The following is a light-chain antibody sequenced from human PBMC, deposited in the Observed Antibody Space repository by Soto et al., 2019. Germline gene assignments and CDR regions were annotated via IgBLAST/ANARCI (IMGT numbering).Light chain of an antibody. V-gene: IGKV3-15*01. CDR2: GTS. CDR3: QRYNNWPFT. Sequence: MTQFPATLSVSPGDRATLSCRTSQSVGVNLAWYQQKPGHSPRLLIYGTSIRATGIPARFSGSGSGTEFTLTISTLQSEDFAVYYCQRYNNWPFTFGPGTEVDVK. J-gene: IGKJ3*01. CDR1: QSVGVN.